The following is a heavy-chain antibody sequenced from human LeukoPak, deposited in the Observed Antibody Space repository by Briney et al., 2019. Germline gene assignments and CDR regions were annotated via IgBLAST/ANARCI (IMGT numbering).Heavy chain of an antibody. CDR3: AKGCSASHNWFDP. J-gene: IGHJ5*02. V-gene: IGHV3-30*02. D-gene: IGHD2-8*01. Sequence: PGGSLRLSCAASGFTFSDYGMHWVRQAPGKGLEGVAFIRNDGSNEYYPDSVKGRFTISRDNSRNTLYLQMNSLRPEDTAVYYCAKGCSASHNWFDPWGQGTLVTVSS. CDR1: GFTFSDYG. CDR2: IRNDGSNE.